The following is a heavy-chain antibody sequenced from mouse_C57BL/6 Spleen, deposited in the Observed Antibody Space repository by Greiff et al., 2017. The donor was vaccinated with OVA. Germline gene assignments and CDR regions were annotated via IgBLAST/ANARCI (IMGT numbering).Heavy chain of an antibody. J-gene: IGHJ4*01. D-gene: IGHD2-3*01. CDR1: GFSLTSYG. CDR3: ARLDGYYEAMDY. CDR2: IWSDGST. Sequence: QVHVKQSGPGLVAPSQSLSITCTVSGFSLTSYGVHWVRQPPGKGLEWLVVIWSDGSTTYNSALKSRLSISKDNSKSQVFLKMNSLQTDDTAMYYCARLDGYYEAMDYWGQGTSVTVSS. V-gene: IGHV2-6*03.